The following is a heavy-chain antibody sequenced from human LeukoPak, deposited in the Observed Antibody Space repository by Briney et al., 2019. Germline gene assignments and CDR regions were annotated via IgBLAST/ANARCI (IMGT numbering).Heavy chain of an antibody. V-gene: IGHV3-15*01. CDR3: AKDTTRMITFGGVIAPFDY. CDR2: IKSKTDGGTT. D-gene: IGHD3-16*02. Sequence: GGSLRLSCAASGFTFSNAWMSWVRQAPGKGLEWVGRIKSKTDGGTTDYATPVKGRFTISRDDSKNTLYLQMNSLKTEDTAVYYCAKDTTRMITFGGVIAPFDYWGQGTLVTVSS. J-gene: IGHJ4*02. CDR1: GFTFSNAW.